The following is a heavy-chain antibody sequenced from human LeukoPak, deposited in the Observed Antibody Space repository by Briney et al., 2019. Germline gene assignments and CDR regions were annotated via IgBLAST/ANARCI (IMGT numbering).Heavy chain of an antibody. CDR2: IYHSGSN. D-gene: IGHD4-17*01. CDR3: ARLSTVTTSFDY. V-gene: IGHV4-38-2*02. J-gene: IGHJ4*02. Sequence: SVTLSLTCTVSGYSISSGYYWGWIRQPPGKGLEWIGSIYHSGSNFYNPSLKSRVTISLDTSKNQFSLKLTSVTAADTAVYYCARLSTVTTSFDYWGQGTLVTVSS. CDR1: GYSISSGYY.